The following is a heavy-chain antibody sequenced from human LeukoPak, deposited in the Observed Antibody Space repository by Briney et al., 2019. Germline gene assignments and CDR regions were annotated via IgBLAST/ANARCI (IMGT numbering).Heavy chain of an antibody. CDR2: IYYSGST. D-gene: IGHD6-19*01. Sequence: SETLSLTCTVSGGSISSGGYYWSWIRQHPGKGLEWIGYIYYSGSTYYNPSLKSRVTISVDTSKNQFSLKLSSVTAADTAVYYCARAITSIAVAGKSFDYWGQGTLVTVSS. V-gene: IGHV4-31*03. CDR1: GGSISSGGYY. CDR3: ARAITSIAVAGKSFDY. J-gene: IGHJ4*02.